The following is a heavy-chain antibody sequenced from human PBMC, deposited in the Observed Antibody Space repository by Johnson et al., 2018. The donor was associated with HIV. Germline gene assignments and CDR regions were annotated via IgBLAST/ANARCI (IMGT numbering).Heavy chain of an antibody. J-gene: IGHJ3*02. Sequence: MHLVESGGGLVQPGGSLRLSCAASGFTFSSYWMTWVRQAPGKGLEWVANIKQDGSEKNYLDSVKGRFTISRDNAKNALFLHMNSLRVEDTAVHYCARGNLYYSTDAFDIWGQGTMVTVSS. CDR3: ARGNLYYSTDAFDI. D-gene: IGHD3-10*01. CDR1: GFTFSSYW. CDR2: IKQDGSEK. V-gene: IGHV3-7*01.